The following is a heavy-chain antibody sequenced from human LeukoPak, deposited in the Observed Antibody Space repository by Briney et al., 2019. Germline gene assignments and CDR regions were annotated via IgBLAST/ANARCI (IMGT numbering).Heavy chain of an antibody. CDR1: GYTFTSYG. J-gene: IGHJ4*02. CDR3: ARGNNVGPTNPFDY. CDR2: ITAHNGHT. Sequence: ASVKVSCKASGYTFTSYGISWVRQAPGQGLEWMGWITAHNGHTNYAQTLQGRVTLTTDTSTSTAYMELGSLRSDDTAVYYCARGNNVGPTNPFDYWGQGTLLTVSS. V-gene: IGHV1-18*01. D-gene: IGHD1-26*01.